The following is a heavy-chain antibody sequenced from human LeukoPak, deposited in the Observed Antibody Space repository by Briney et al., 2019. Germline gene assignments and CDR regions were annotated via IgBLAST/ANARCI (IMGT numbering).Heavy chain of an antibody. Sequence: TSETLSLTCAVYGGSFSGYYWSWIRQPPGKGLEWIGEINHSGSTNYNPSLKSLVTISVDTSKNQFSLKLSSVTAADTAVYYCARGRLFDYWGQGTLVTVSS. V-gene: IGHV4-34*01. CDR2: INHSGST. J-gene: IGHJ4*02. CDR3: ARGRLFDY. D-gene: IGHD6-19*01. CDR1: GGSFSGYY.